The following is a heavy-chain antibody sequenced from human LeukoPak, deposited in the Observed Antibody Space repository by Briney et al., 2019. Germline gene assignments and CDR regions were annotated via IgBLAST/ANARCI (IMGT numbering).Heavy chain of an antibody. V-gene: IGHV1-69*13. CDR2: IIPIFGTA. CDR3: ARSDYGRNDAFDI. D-gene: IGHD4-17*01. Sequence: SVKVSCKASGGTFSSYAISWVRQAPGQGLGWMGGIIPIFGTANYAQKFQGRVTITADESTSTAYMELSSLRSEDTAVYYCARSDYGRNDAFDIWGQGTMVTISS. CDR1: GGTFSSYA. J-gene: IGHJ3*02.